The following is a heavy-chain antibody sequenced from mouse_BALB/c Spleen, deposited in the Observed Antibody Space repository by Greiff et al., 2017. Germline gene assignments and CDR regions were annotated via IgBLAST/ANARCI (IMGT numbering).Heavy chain of an antibody. CDR1: GFSLSTSGMG. J-gene: IGHJ4*01. V-gene: IGHV8-12*01. Sequence: QVTLKESGPGILQPSQTLSLTCSFSGFSLSTSGMGVSWIRQPSGKGLEWLAHIYWDDDKRYNPSLKSRLTISKDTSRNQVFLKITSVDTADTATYYCARSQGVRRPGYAMDYWGQGTSVTVSS. CDR2: IYWDDDK. D-gene: IGHD2-14*01. CDR3: ARSQGVRRPGYAMDY.